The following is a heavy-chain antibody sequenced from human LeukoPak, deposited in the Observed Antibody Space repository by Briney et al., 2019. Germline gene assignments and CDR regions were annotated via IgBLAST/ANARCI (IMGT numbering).Heavy chain of an antibody. CDR3: VRDGREGFDI. Sequence: PGGSPRLSCVASGFAFNIYSMNWVRQAPGKGLEWVSYIKYDSSTIYYGDSVKGRFTISRDNVKNSLYLQVSSLRAEDTAVYYCVRDGREGFDIWGHGTLVIVSS. V-gene: IGHV3-48*04. CDR2: IKYDSSTI. J-gene: IGHJ3*02. CDR1: GFAFNIYS. D-gene: IGHD5-24*01.